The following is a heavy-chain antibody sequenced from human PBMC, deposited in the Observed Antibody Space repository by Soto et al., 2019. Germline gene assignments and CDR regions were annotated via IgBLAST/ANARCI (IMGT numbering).Heavy chain of an antibody. CDR2: IDPSDSYT. V-gene: IGHV5-10-1*01. J-gene: IGHJ4*02. CDR3: ARRVGQWLPPDY. CDR1: GYSFTSYW. Sequence: GESLKISCKGSGYSFTSYWISWVRQMPGKGLEWMGRIDPSDSYTNYSPSFQGHVTISADKSISTAYLQWSSLKASDTAMYYCARRVGQWLPPDYWGQGTLVTVS. D-gene: IGHD6-19*01.